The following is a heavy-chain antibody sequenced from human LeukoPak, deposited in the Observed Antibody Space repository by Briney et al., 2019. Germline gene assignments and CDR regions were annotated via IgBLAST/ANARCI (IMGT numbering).Heavy chain of an antibody. D-gene: IGHD3-3*01. CDR2: ISSDGDST. CDR3: VKRTSDYYYYDY. V-gene: IGHV3-64D*06. Sequence: GGSLRLSCSASGFTFSTYPMHWVRQAPGRGLEYVSSISSDGDSTYYADSVKGRFTISRDNSKNTLYLQASSLRAEDTAVYYCVKRTSDYYYYDYWGRGTLVTVSS. J-gene: IGHJ4*02. CDR1: GFTFSTYP.